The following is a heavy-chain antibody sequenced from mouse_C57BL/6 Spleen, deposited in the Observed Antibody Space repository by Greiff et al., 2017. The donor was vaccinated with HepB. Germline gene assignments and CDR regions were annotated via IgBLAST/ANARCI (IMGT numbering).Heavy chain of an antibody. CDR1: GYAFSSSW. CDR3: ASGNLLLRSFDY. V-gene: IGHV1-82*01. CDR2: IYPGDGDT. D-gene: IGHD1-1*01. J-gene: IGHJ2*01. Sequence: VHLVESGPELVKPGASVKISCKASGYAFSSSWMNWVKQRPGKGLEWIGRIYPGDGDTNYNGKFKGKATLTADKSSSTAYMQLSSLTSEDSAVYFCASGNLLLRSFDYWGQGTTLTVSS.